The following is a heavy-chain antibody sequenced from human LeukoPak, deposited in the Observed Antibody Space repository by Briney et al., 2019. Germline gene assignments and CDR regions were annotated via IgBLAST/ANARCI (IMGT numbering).Heavy chain of an antibody. CDR2: TNSDGSST. Sequence: GGSLRLSCAASGFTFSTYWMHWVRQAPGKGLVWVSRTNSDGSSTNYADSVKGRFTMSRDNAKNTLYLQMNSLRAEDTAVYYRARRGWRGGYDYWGQGTLVTVSS. D-gene: IGHD5-12*01. V-gene: IGHV3-74*01. CDR3: ARRGWRGGYDY. CDR1: GFTFSTYW. J-gene: IGHJ4*02.